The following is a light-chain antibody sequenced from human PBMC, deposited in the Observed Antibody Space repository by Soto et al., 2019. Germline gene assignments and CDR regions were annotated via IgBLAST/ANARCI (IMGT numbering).Light chain of an antibody. CDR2: DVG. J-gene: IGKJ4*01. CDR1: QTINNK. V-gene: IGKV1-5*01. CDR3: QQYSAYPIT. Sequence: DIQMTQSPSTLSASVGDRVTITCRASQTINNKLAWYQKKPGKAPKLLIYDVGTLAFGVPSRISGRASGTEFTLTIRSLQPDDFATYYCQQYSAYPITFGGGTKVDI.